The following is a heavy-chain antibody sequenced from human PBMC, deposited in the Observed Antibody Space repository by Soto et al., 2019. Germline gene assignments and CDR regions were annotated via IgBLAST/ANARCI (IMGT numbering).Heavy chain of an antibody. J-gene: IGHJ6*02. D-gene: IGHD6-19*01. CDR3: ARELTIAVAGTAYYYGMDV. CDR2: IIPIFGTA. V-gene: IGHV1-69*01. CDR1: GRTFPNYD. Sequence: SVKVACKGSGRTFPNYDNKWVRQAPGQGVEWMRGIIPIFGTANYAQKFQGRVTITADESTSTAYMELSSLRSEDTAVYYCARELTIAVAGTAYYYGMDVWGQGTTVTVSS.